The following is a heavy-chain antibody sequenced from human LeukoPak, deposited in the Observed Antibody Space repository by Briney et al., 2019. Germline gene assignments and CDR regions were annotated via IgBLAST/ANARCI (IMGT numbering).Heavy chain of an antibody. V-gene: IGHV1-8*03. CDR3: AGNYYDSSGHLDAFDI. Sequence: ASVKVSCKASGYTFTSYDINWVRQATGQGLEWMGWMNPNSGNTGYAQKFQGRVTITRNTSISTAYMELSSLRSEDTAVYYCAGNYYDSSGHLDAFDIWGQGTMVTVSS. D-gene: IGHD3-22*01. J-gene: IGHJ3*02. CDR2: MNPNSGNT. CDR1: GYTFTSYD.